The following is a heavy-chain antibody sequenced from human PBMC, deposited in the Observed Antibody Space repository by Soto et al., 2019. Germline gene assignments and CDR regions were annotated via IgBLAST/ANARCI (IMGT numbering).Heavy chain of an antibody. CDR3: ASGDLRYFDWSVDY. Sequence: GGSLRLSCAASGFTFSIYSMNWFRQAPGKGLEWVSSISSSSYIYYADSVKGRFTISRDNAKNSLYLQMNSLRAEDTAVYYRASGDLRYFDWSVDYRGQGTLVTVSS. V-gene: IGHV3-21*01. CDR2: ISSSSYI. CDR1: GFTFSIYS. J-gene: IGHJ4*02. D-gene: IGHD3-9*01.